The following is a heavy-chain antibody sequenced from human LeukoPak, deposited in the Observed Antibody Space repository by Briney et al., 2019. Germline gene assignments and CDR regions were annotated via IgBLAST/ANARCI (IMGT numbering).Heavy chain of an antibody. CDR3: TPVMVEDRGF. D-gene: IGHD2-21*01. CDR1: GFIFNKAW. J-gene: IGHJ4*02. CDR2: IKSNNDGGTT. Sequence: GGSLRLSCAASGFIFNKAWMNWVRQAPGKGPEWVGRIKSNNDGGTTDYASPVEGRFIISRDDSKNTIYLQMNRLIIDDTAIYYCTPVMVEDRGFWGQGTLVSVSS. V-gene: IGHV3-15*01.